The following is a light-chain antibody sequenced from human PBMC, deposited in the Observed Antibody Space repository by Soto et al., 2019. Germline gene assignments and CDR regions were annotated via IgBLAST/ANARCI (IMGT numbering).Light chain of an antibody. CDR3: QRSYDSVYS. Sequence: DIQMTQSPSSLSASVGDRVTITCRASQRISNNLNWYQQKPGKASELLIYATSNLQSGVPSRFSGSGSGTDFTLTISSLQPEDFATYFCQRSYDSVYSFGQGTKLEIK. CDR1: QRISNN. J-gene: IGKJ2*03. V-gene: IGKV1-39*01. CDR2: ATS.